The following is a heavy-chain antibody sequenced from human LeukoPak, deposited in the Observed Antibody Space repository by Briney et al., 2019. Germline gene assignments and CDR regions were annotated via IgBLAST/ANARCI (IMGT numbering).Heavy chain of an antibody. CDR3: ARDHEIAAAGFDY. D-gene: IGHD6-13*01. J-gene: IGHJ4*02. Sequence: SQTLSLTCAISAARVSSHSAAWNWLMQSPSRGLEWLGRTYYRSKWYNDYAVSVKSRITINPDTSKNQFSLQLNSVTPEDTAVYYCARDHEIAAAGFDYWGQGTLVTVSS. CDR2: TYYRSKWYN. V-gene: IGHV6-1*01. CDR1: AARVSSHSAA.